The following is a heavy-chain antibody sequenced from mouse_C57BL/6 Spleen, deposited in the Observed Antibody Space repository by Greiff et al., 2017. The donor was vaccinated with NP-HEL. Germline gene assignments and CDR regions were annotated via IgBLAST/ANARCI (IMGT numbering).Heavy chain of an antibody. V-gene: IGHV5-12*01. CDR1: GFTFSDYY. CDR3: ARRYYYSSSYYAMDY. CDR2: ISNGGGST. J-gene: IGHJ4*01. Sequence: EVQRVESGGGLVQPGGSLKLSCAASGFTFSDYYMYWVRQTPEKRLEWVAYISNGGGSTYYPDTVKGRFTISRDNAKNTLYLQMSRLKSEDTAMYYCARRYYYSSSYYAMDYWGQGTSVTVSS. D-gene: IGHD1-1*01.